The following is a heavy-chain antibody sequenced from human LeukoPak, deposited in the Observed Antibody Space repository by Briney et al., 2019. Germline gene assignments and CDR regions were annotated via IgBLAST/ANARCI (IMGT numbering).Heavy chain of an antibody. Sequence: GGSLRLSCTASGFTFSDYYMSWIRQAPGKGLEWVSYISSSGSTIYYADSVKGRFTISRDNAKNSLYLQMNSLRAEDTAVYYCARDLVGATNWFDPWGQGTLVTVSS. D-gene: IGHD1-26*01. CDR3: ARDLVGATNWFDP. J-gene: IGHJ5*02. CDR2: ISSSGSTI. CDR1: GFTFSDYY. V-gene: IGHV3-11*01.